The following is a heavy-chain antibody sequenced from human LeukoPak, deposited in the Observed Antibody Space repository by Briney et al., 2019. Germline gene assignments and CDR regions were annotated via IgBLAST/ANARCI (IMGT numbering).Heavy chain of an antibody. CDR3: ARDPSLRVTLDY. J-gene: IGHJ4*02. D-gene: IGHD5/OR15-5a*01. CDR1: GFIFSNYG. Sequence: GRSLRLSCAASGFIFSNYGMHWVRQAPGKGLEWVAVIWYDGSNKYYADSAKGRFTISRDNSKNMLYLEMNSLRAEDTAVYYCARDPSLRVTLDYWGQGTLVTVSS. CDR2: IWYDGSNK. V-gene: IGHV3-33*01.